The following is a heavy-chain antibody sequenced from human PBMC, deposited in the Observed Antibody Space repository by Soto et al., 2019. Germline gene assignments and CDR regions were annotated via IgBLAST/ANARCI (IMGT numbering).Heavy chain of an antibody. V-gene: IGHV3-7*03. Sequence: VGSLRISCAASGFRFSNYWMAWVRQAPGKGLEWVANINRDGGERYHADSVRGRFTIFRDNSENSLYLQMNRLRAEDTAVYYCARDATFCLDCWGRGTLVTVSS. CDR3: ARDATFCLDC. J-gene: IGHJ4*02. D-gene: IGHD3-16*01. CDR1: GFRFSNYW. CDR2: INRDGGER.